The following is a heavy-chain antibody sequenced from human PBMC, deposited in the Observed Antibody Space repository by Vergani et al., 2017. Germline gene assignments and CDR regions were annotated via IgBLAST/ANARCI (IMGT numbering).Heavy chain of an antibody. CDR2: INHSGST. Sequence: QVQLQQWGAGLLKPSETLSLTCAVYGGSFSGYYWRWIRQPPGKGLEWIGEINHSGSTNYNPSLKSRVTISVDTSKNQFSLKLSSMTAAATAVYYCASSTGYDYYYYYYMDVWGKGTTVTVSS. D-gene: IGHD2-2*01. CDR1: GGSFSGYY. V-gene: IGHV4-34*01. CDR3: ASSTGYDYYYYYYMDV. J-gene: IGHJ6*03.